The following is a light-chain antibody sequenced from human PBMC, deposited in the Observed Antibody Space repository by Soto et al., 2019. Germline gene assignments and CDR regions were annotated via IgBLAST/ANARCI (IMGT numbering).Light chain of an antibody. V-gene: IGKV3-20*01. CDR3: QQYGSSPLT. CDR1: QSVSSSS. J-gene: IGKJ4*01. CDR2: GAS. Sequence: EIVLTQSPGTLSLSPGERATLSCRASQSVSSSSLAWYQQRPSQAPRLLIYGASIRATDIPDRFSGSGSGTDFTLTISRLEPEDFAVYYCQQYGSSPLTFGGGTKVDIK.